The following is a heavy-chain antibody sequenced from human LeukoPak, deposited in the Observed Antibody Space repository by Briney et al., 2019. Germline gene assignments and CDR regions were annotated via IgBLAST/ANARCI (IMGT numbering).Heavy chain of an antibody. Sequence: GRSLRLSCVASGFTFSSYEMNWVRQAPGKGLEWVSYISSSGSNTYYADSVKGRFTISRDNAKNTLYLQMNSLRAEDTAVYYCVRGLTYWGQGTLVTVSS. CDR2: ISSSGSNT. CDR3: VRGLTY. J-gene: IGHJ4*02. D-gene: IGHD3-9*01. CDR1: GFTFSSYE. V-gene: IGHV3-48*03.